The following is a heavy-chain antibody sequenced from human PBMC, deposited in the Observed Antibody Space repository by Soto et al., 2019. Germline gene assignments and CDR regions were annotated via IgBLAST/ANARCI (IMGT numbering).Heavy chain of an antibody. J-gene: IGHJ3*02. CDR2: IIPIFGTA. D-gene: IGHD3-22*01. V-gene: IGHV1-69*13. Sequence: SVKLSCKASGGTFSSYAISWVRPAPGQGLEWMGGIIPIFGTANYAQKFQGRVTITADESTSTAYMELSSLRSEDTAVYYCARDRFYYDSSGYYYVGAFDIWGQGTMVTVSS. CDR1: GGTFSSYA. CDR3: ARDRFYYDSSGYYYVGAFDI.